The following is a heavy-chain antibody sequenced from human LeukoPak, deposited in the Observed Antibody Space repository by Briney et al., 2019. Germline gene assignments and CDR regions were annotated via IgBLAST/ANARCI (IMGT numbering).Heavy chain of an antibody. Sequence: ASVKVSCKASGYTFTSYGISWVRQAPGQGLEWMGWISAYNGNTNYAQKLQDRVTMTTDTSTSTAYMELRSLRSDDTAVHYCATLRRGYSSGYYQPDNWFDPWGQGTLVTVSS. CDR2: ISAYNGNT. CDR1: GYTFTSYG. CDR3: ATLRRGYSSGYYQPDNWFDP. D-gene: IGHD3-22*01. V-gene: IGHV1-18*01. J-gene: IGHJ5*02.